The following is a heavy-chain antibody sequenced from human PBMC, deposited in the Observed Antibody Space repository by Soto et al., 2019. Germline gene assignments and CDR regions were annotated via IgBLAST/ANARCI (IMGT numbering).Heavy chain of an antibody. Sequence: SETLSLACTVSGGSISSYYWSWIRQPPGKGLEWIGYIYYSGSTNYDPSLKSRVTISVDTSKNQFSLKLSSVTAADTAVYYCARSSYVWGSYRLDAFAIWGQGTMVTVSS. CDR2: IYYSGST. J-gene: IGHJ3*02. CDR3: ARSSYVWGSYRLDAFAI. V-gene: IGHV4-59*01. D-gene: IGHD3-16*02. CDR1: GGSISSYY.